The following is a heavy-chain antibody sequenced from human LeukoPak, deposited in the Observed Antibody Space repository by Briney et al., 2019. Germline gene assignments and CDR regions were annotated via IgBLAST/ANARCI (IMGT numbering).Heavy chain of an antibody. CDR1: GFTFSSYW. J-gene: IGHJ3*02. CDR2: ISSSSSYI. D-gene: IGHD6-19*01. V-gene: IGHV3-21*01. Sequence: GGSLRLSCAASGFTFSSYWMSWVRQAPGKGLEWVSSISSSSSYIYYADSVKGRFTISRDNAKNSLYLQMNSLRAEDTAVYYCARDSAVAGWAFDIWGQGTMVTVSS. CDR3: ARDSAVAGWAFDI.